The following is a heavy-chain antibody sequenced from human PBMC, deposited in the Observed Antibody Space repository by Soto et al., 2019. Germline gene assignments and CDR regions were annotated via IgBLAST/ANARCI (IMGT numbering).Heavy chain of an antibody. CDR1: GFTFSSYG. D-gene: IGHD3-3*01. Sequence: PGGSLRLSCAASGFTFSSYGMHWVRQAPGKGLEWVAVISYDGSNKYYADSVKGRFTISRDNSKNTLYLQMNSLRAEDTAVYYCAKSSGGALEWLLGTYYLDYWGQGTLVTVSS. J-gene: IGHJ4*02. V-gene: IGHV3-30*18. CDR2: ISYDGSNK. CDR3: AKSSGGALEWLLGTYYLDY.